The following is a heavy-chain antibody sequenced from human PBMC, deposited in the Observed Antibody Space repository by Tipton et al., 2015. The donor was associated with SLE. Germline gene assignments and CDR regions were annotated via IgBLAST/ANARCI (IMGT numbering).Heavy chain of an antibody. Sequence: TLSLTCSISGGSISSSNWWSWVRQPPGKGLEWIGEIYHSGSTNYNPSLKSRVTMSVDRSKNRFSLKLNSVTAADTAVYYCARISTTCCYYFDYWGQGTLVTVSS. D-gene: IGHD2-2*01. CDR3: ARISTTCCYYFDY. J-gene: IGHJ4*02. CDR1: GGSISSSNW. V-gene: IGHV4-4*02. CDR2: IYHSGST.